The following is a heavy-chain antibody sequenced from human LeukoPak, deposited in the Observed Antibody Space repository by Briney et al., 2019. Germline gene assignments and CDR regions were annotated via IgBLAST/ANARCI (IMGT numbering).Heavy chain of an antibody. D-gene: IGHD2-21*01. J-gene: IGHJ4*02. CDR3: ASFGISWRSSY. CDR2: ISDDGSYT. Sequence: GESLKISCAASGFSFSSHWVHWVRQAPGKGLVWVSRISDDGSYTSNVDSVKGRFPISRDNVNNMLYLHMNSLRAEDTAVYYCASFGISWRSSYWGQGTLVTVSS. CDR1: GFSFSSHW. V-gene: IGHV3-74*01.